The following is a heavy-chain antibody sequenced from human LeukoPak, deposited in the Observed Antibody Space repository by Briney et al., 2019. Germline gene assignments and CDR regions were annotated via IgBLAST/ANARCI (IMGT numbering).Heavy chain of an antibody. D-gene: IGHD3-22*01. CDR2: ISYDGSNK. Sequence: PSGGSLRLSCAASGFTFSSYAMHWVRQAPGKGLEWVAVISYDGSNKYYADSVKGRFTISRDYSKNTLYLQMNSLRAEDTAVYYCARGGRGSAAVVAPRSFDIWGQGTMVTVSS. CDR1: GFTFSSYA. J-gene: IGHJ3*02. V-gene: IGHV3-30-3*01. CDR3: ARGGRGSAAVVAPRSFDI.